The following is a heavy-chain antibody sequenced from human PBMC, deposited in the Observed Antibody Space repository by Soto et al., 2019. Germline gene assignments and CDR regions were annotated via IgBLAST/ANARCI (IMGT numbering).Heavy chain of an antibody. CDR1: GGSIISGY. D-gene: IGHD2-15*01. Sequence: SETLSLTCTVSGGSIISGYWSWIRQPPGKGLEWIGYISYSGNTNYNPSLKSRVTMSVDTPKNQFSLRLSSVTTADTAVYYCAGLRGYAGSPVDYWGQGTLVTVSS. J-gene: IGHJ4*02. V-gene: IGHV4-59*01. CDR2: ISYSGNT. CDR3: AGLRGYAGSPVDY.